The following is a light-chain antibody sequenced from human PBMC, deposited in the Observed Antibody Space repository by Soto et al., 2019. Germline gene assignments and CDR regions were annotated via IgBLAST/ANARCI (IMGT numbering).Light chain of an antibody. J-gene: IGKJ3*01. Sequence: EMVMTQSPATLSVSPGESATLSCRASQSVISNLVWYQQKPGQAPRLLIYGASTRDTGIPDRFSGSGSGTEFTLTISSLQPVDFAVYYCQQYNSRPVTFGHGTRVDIK. V-gene: IGKV3-15*01. CDR2: GAS. CDR3: QQYNSRPVT. CDR1: QSVISN.